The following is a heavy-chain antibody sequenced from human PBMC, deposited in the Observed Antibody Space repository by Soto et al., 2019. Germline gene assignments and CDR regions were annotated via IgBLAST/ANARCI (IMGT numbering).Heavy chain of an antibody. CDR1: GFTFSNQA. CDR3: AKEGYGWSHEFDP. Sequence: PGGSLRLSCAASGFTFSNQAMSWVRQAPGKGLEWVSAISGSGANIYYADSVKGRFTVSRDNSKNTLYLQMNSLRAEDTAVYYCAKEGYGWSHEFDPWGRGTLVTVSS. V-gene: IGHV3-23*01. CDR2: ISGSGANI. J-gene: IGHJ5*02. D-gene: IGHD5-18*01.